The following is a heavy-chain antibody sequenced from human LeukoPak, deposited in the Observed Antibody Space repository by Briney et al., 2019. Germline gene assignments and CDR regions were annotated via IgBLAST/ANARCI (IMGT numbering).Heavy chain of an antibody. CDR3: ARGFDSKSTYFDY. CDR2: ISYSGST. D-gene: IGHD5-12*01. V-gene: IGHV4-59*11. CDR1: GGSINTHY. J-gene: IGHJ4*02. Sequence: PSETLSLTCTFSGGSINTHYWNWIRPPPGKGLEWIGYISYSGSTNYNPSLKSRVTISVDTSKNQFFLMLSSVTAADTAVYYCARGFDSKSTYFDYWGQGTLVTVSS.